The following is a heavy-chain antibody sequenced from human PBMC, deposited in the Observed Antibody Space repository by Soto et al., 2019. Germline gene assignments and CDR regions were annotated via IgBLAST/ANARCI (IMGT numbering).Heavy chain of an antibody. CDR3: ARDPWGEGMDV. CDR2: IYYSGST. Sequence: LSLTCTVSGGSISSGGYYWSWIRQHPGKGLEWIGYIYYSGSTYYNPSLKSRVTISVDTSKNQFSLKLSSVTAADTAVYYCARDPWGEGMDVWGQGTTVTVSS. V-gene: IGHV4-31*03. J-gene: IGHJ6*02. CDR1: GGSISSGGYY. D-gene: IGHD3-10*01.